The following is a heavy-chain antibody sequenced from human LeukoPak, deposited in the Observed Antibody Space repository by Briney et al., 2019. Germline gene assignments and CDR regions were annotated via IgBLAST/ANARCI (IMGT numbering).Heavy chain of an antibody. J-gene: IGHJ4*02. Sequence: GGSLRLSCAASGFTLSRYSMNWVRQAPGKGLEWVSSISSGSSYIYYAGSVKGRFTISRDNSKNILYLQMSSLRAEDTAIYYCARDPRYGDYYFDYWGQGTLVTVSS. CDR3: ARDPRYGDYYFDY. D-gene: IGHD4-17*01. CDR1: GFTLSRYS. V-gene: IGHV3-21*01. CDR2: ISSGSSYI.